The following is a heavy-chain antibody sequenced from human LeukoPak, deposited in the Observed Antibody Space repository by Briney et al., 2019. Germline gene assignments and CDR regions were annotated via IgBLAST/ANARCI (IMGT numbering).Heavy chain of an antibody. V-gene: IGHV3-11*04. CDR1: GFTFSDYY. J-gene: IGHJ4*02. D-gene: IGHD5-24*01. Sequence: GGSLRLSCAASGFTFSDYYMSWIRQAPGKGLEWVSYISSSGSTIYYADSVKGRFTISRDNSKNTLYLQMNSLRAEDTAVYYCAKKKRWLQLRSFDYWGQGTLVTVSS. CDR3: AKKKRWLQLRSFDY. CDR2: ISSSGSTI.